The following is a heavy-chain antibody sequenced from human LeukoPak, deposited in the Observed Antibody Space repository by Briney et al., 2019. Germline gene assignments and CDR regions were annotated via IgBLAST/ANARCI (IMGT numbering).Heavy chain of an antibody. Sequence: ASVKVSFKVSGYTLTELSMHWVRPAPGKGLGWRGGFDPEDGETIYAQKFQGRVTMTEDTSTDTAYMELSSLRSEDTAVYYCATDRGTTGTTTWFDYWGQGTLVTVSS. CDR3: ATDRGTTGTTTWFDY. J-gene: IGHJ4*02. CDR1: GYTLTELS. D-gene: IGHD1-1*01. CDR2: FDPEDGET. V-gene: IGHV1-24*01.